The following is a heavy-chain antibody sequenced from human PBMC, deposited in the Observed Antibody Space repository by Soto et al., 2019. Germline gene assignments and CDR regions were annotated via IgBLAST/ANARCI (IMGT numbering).Heavy chain of an antibody. CDR3: ARLGLDLDFYH. V-gene: IGHV1-69*01. CDR1: GDSFSRFA. Sequence: QVQLVQSGPEVKKPGSSLTVSCTSYGDSFSRFAVIWVRQAPGEGLEWMGGIIPVTGTANYIDKFRDRLTLTEDEASSPVYMELSSLRSEDTAVYYCARLGLDLDFYHWGQGTLVTVSS. CDR2: IIPVTGTA. J-gene: IGHJ4*02.